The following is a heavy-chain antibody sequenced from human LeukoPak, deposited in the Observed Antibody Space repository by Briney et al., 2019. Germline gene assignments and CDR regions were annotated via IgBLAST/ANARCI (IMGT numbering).Heavy chain of an antibody. CDR3: ASPYYCSSTSCSIYYYYGMDV. J-gene: IGHJ6*02. D-gene: IGHD2-2*01. CDR1: GYTFTGYE. Sequence: ALVRLSCKASGYTFTGYEVHWVGQSAGQGLEWMGWINPNSGGTNYEQQFQGRVTMTRDTSISTAYMELNSLRSDDTAVYYCASPYYCSSTSCSIYYYYGMDVWGQGTTVTVSS. V-gene: IGHV1-2*02. CDR2: INPNSGGT.